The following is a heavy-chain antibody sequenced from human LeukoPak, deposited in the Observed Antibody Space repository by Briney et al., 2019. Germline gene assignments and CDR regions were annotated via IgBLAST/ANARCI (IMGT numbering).Heavy chain of an antibody. CDR1: GFTFSSYG. CDR2: IRYDGSNK. D-gene: IGHD5-12*01. CDR3: AKDFLPLGGYDFCPDY. V-gene: IGHV3-30*02. J-gene: IGHJ4*02. Sequence: PGGSLRLSCAASGFTFSSYGMHWVRQAPGKGLEWVAFIRYDGSNKYYADSVKGRFTISRDNAKNSLYLQMNSLRAEDTALYYCAKDFLPLGGYDFCPDYWGQGTLVTVSS.